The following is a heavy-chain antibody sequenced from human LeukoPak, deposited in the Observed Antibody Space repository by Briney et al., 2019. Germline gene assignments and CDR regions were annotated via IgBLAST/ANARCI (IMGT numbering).Heavy chain of an antibody. V-gene: IGHV3-7*01. CDR2: IKQDGSEK. CDR1: GFTFSNYW. CDR3: ARQGYGDYYFQH. J-gene: IGHJ1*01. Sequence: PGGSPRLSCAASGFTFSNYWMSWVRQAPGKGLEWVANIKQDGSEKYYVDSVKGRFTISRDNAKNSLYLQMDSLRAVDTAVYYCARQGYGDYYFQHWGQGTLVTVSS. D-gene: IGHD4-17*01.